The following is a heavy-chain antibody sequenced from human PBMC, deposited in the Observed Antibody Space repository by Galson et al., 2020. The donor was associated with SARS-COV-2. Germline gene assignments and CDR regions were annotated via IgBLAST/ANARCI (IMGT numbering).Heavy chain of an antibody. J-gene: IGHJ4*02. D-gene: IGHD3-10*01. CDR1: GFIFSNAW. CDR3: TTYYYGSGSFYLSDC. V-gene: IGHV3-15*01. CDR2: IKSRTAGGTT. Sequence: GGSLRLSCAASGFIFSNAWMSWVRQVPGKGLEWVGRIKSRTAGGTTDYAAPVKGRFTISRDDSTNTLYLQMNSLKTEDTAVYYCTTYYYGSGSFYLSDCWGQGTLVTVSS.